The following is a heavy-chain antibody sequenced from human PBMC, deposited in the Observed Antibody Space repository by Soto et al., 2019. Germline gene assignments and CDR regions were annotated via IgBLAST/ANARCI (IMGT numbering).Heavy chain of an antibody. CDR1: GFTFSSYS. Sequence: GGSLRLSCAASGFTFSSYSMNWVRQAPGKGLEWVSSISSSSSYIYYADSVKGRFTISRDNAKNSLYLQMNSLRAEDTAVYYCARDYCTSTTCRTNWLDPWGQGTLVTVSS. CDR2: ISSSSSYI. V-gene: IGHV3-21*01. CDR3: ARDYCTSTTCRTNWLDP. D-gene: IGHD2-2*01. J-gene: IGHJ5*02.